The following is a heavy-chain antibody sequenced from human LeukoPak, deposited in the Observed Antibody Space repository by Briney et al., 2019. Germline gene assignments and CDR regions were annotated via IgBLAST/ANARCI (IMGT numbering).Heavy chain of an antibody. CDR1: GGSISSSSYY. V-gene: IGHV4-61*05. CDR2: ISYSGGT. Sequence: PSETLPLTCTVSGGSISSSSYYWNWIRQPPGKGLEWVGHISYSGGTKYNPSLQSRVTISIDTSKNQFSLNLSSVTAADTAVYYCARRDIMSATGVPDTWLDPWGQGILVTVSS. D-gene: IGHD2-8*02. CDR3: ARRDIMSATGVPDTWLDP. J-gene: IGHJ5*02.